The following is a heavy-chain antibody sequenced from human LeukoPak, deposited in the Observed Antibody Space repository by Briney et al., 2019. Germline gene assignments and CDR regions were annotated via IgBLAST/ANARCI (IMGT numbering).Heavy chain of an antibody. J-gene: IGHJ4*02. Sequence: SGGSLRLSCAGSGFTFSSHWMNWVRKAPGKGLEWVADINQDGSETYYVDSVKGRFTISRDNAKNSLYLQMHSLRAEDTAVYYCARDSYRALEYWGQGTLVTVSS. V-gene: IGHV3-7*01. D-gene: IGHD1-14*01. CDR2: INQDGSET. CDR3: ARDSYRALEY. CDR1: GFTFSSHW.